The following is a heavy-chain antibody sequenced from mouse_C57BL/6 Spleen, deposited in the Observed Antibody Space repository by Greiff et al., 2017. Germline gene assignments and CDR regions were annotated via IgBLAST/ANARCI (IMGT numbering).Heavy chain of an antibody. CDR2: IDPSDSET. J-gene: IGHJ2*01. D-gene: IGHD1-1*01. CDR3: ARWSITTVVRVYYFDY. V-gene: IGHV1-52*01. Sequence: VQLQQPGAELVRPGSSVKLSCKASGYTFTSYWMHWVKQRPIQGLEWIGNIDPSDSETHYNQKFKDKATLTVDKSSSTAYMQLSSLTSEDSAVYYCARWSITTVVRVYYFDYWGQGTTLTVSS. CDR1: GYTFTSYW.